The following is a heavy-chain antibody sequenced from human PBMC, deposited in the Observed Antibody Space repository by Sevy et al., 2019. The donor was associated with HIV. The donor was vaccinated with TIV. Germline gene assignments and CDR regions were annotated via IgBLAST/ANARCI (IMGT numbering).Heavy chain of an antibody. CDR1: GFNFRNFW. V-gene: IGHV3-7*03. J-gene: IGHJ5*02. Sequence: GGSLRLSCVASGFNFRNFWMSWVRQAPGKGLECVADIKQDGSAAYYVDSVNGRFTISRDNAKNSLYLQMNSLRDEDTAMYFCVRDKEVGASILDAWGQGTPVTVSS. CDR3: VRDKEVGASILDA. D-gene: IGHD1-26*01. CDR2: IKQDGSAA.